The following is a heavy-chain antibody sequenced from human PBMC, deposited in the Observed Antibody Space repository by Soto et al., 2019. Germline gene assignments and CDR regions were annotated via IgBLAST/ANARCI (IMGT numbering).Heavy chain of an antibody. V-gene: IGHV3-33*01. CDR3: ARDTEYSSFRSGMDV. CDR2: IWYDGSNK. J-gene: IGHJ6*02. D-gene: IGHD6-6*01. CDR1: GLPFSSYG. Sequence: GGSLSLSCAASGLPFSSYGMHWVRPAPGKGLEWVAVIWYDGSNKYYADSVKGRFTISRDNSKNTLYLQMNSLRAEDTAVYYCARDTEYSSFRSGMDVWGQGTTVTVSS.